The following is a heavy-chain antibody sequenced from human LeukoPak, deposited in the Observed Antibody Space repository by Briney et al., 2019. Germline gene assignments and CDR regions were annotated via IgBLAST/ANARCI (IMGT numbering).Heavy chain of an antibody. Sequence: SGTLSLTCTISDGSITTYYWSWIRQPPGKGLEWIGYIYYSGTTDYNPALKSRVTLSVDTSKNQFSLTLTSVTAADTAMYYCATTTIGSSSSYYFRYWGRGTLVTVSS. CDR1: DGSITTYY. CDR3: ATTTIGSSSSYYFRY. D-gene: IGHD6-6*01. V-gene: IGHV4-59*01. J-gene: IGHJ4*02. CDR2: IYYSGTT.